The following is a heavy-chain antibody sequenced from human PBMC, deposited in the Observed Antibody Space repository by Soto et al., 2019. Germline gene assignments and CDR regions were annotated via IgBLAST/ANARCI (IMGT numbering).Heavy chain of an antibody. V-gene: IGHV3-53*01. CDR3: ASTAVWINAFEI. D-gene: IGHD3-16*01. CDR1: GVTVNTNY. CDR2: FESGGSI. J-gene: IGHJ3*02. Sequence: EVQLVESGGGLIQPGGSLTLTCAASGVTVNTNYMSWVRQSPGKGLEWVSLFESGGSIYYADSVKGRFTISRDNFKNTLSLQMNSLRVEDTAVYLCASTAVWINAFEIWGQGTLVSVSS.